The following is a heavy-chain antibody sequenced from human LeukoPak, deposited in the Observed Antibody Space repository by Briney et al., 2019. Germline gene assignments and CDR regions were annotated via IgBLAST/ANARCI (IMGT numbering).Heavy chain of an antibody. CDR3: ARDAALAGSPLDY. V-gene: IGHV4-59*12. D-gene: IGHD2-15*01. CDR2: IYYSGST. Sequence: PSETLSLTCTVSGGSISSYYWSWIRQPPGKGLEWIGYIYYSGSTNYNPSLKSRVTISVDTSKNQFSLKVSSVTAADTAVYYCARDAALAGSPLDYWGQGTLVTVSS. CDR1: GGSISSYY. J-gene: IGHJ4*02.